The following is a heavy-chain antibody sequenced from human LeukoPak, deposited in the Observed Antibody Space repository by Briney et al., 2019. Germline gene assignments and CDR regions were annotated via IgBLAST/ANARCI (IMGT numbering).Heavy chain of an antibody. CDR1: GFTFSSAA. V-gene: IGHV3-23*01. D-gene: IGHD5-12*01. CDR3: AKGPQLYSGYHPDY. J-gene: IGHJ4*02. CDR2: ITGSDDAT. Sequence: HPGGSLRLSCAASGFTFSSAAMTWVRQAPGKGLEWVSTITGSDDATYYADSVKGRFTISRDFSRITVGLEMNSLRPEDTAIYYCAKGPQLYSGYHPDYWGQGTLVTVSS.